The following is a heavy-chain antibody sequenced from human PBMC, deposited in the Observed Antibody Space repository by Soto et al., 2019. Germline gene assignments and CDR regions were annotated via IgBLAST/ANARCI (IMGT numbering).Heavy chain of an antibody. CDR2: ISGSGGST. CDR3: AKVMDIVVVPAAIDYYYGMDV. V-gene: IGHV3-23*01. D-gene: IGHD2-2*03. CDR1: GLTFTSYA. J-gene: IGHJ6*02. Sequence: PGGSLRLSCTASGLTFTSYAIHWVRQAPGKGLEWVSAISGSGGSTYYADSVKGRFTISRDNSKNTLYLQMNSLRAEDTAVYYCAKVMDIVVVPAAIDYYYGMDVWGQGTTVTVSS.